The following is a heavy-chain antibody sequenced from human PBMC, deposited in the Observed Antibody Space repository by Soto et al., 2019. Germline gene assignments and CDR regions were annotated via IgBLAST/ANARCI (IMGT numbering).Heavy chain of an antibody. V-gene: IGHV1-69-2*01. CDR1: GYTFTDYY. Sequence: EVQLVQSGAEVKKPGATVKISCKVSGYTFTDYYMHWVHQAPGKGLEWMGLVDPEDGRTIYAEKFQGRVTMTADTSIDTGYMELSSLRSEDTAVYYCAGLRRHTALDFDYWGQGTLVTVSS. J-gene: IGHJ4*02. CDR2: VDPEDGRT. CDR3: AGLRRHTALDFDY. D-gene: IGHD5-18*01.